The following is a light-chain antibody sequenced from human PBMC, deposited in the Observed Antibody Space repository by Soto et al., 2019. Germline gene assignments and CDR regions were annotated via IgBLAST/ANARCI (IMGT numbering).Light chain of an antibody. Sequence: EIVMTQSPATLSVSPGESTTLSCRASQSVSSNLAWYQQKPGQAPRLLIYGASTRATGIPARFSGSGSGTDFTLTISRLEPEDFAVYYCQQYGNSPQTFGQGTKVDIK. V-gene: IGKV3-15*01. J-gene: IGKJ1*01. CDR3: QQYGNSPQT. CDR1: QSVSSN. CDR2: GAS.